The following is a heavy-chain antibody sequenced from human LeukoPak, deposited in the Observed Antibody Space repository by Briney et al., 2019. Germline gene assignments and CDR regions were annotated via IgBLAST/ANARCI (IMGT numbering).Heavy chain of an antibody. Sequence: GGSLRLSCAASGFIFSNYGMHWVRQAPGKGLEWVSVIRYDGGDIHYADSVKGRFTISRDNSRNTLHLQMNSLTTEDTAMYYCAKREAVAATSDFDYWGQGTLVTVSS. V-gene: IGHV3-30*02. CDR2: IRYDGGDI. J-gene: IGHJ4*02. D-gene: IGHD6-19*01. CDR1: GFIFSNYG. CDR3: AKREAVAATSDFDY.